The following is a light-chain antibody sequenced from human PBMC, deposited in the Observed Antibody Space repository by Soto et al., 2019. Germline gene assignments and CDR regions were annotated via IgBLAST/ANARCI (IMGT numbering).Light chain of an antibody. Sequence: DIRMPQSPSTLSASVGDIVTITCRASQGISTWLAWYQQRPGKAPHLLIYDASRLQSGVPSRFSGSGTGTEFTPTVSSLQPDDFATYYCQHRFFGRGIKVEIK. J-gene: IGKJ3*01. CDR3: QHRF. CDR2: DAS. CDR1: QGISTW. V-gene: IGKV1-5*01.